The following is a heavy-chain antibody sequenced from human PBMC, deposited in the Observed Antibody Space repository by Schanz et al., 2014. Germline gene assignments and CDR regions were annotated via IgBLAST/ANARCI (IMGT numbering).Heavy chain of an antibody. J-gene: IGHJ4*02. D-gene: IGHD3-22*01. CDR3: ARSNYYDNSDYYNSFDY. CDR1: GYTFSSYG. CDR2: INPSGGST. V-gene: IGHV1-46*01. Sequence: QVQLVQSGAEVKKPGASVKVSCKASGYTFSSYGITWVRQAPGQGLEWMGMINPSGGSTTYAQKFQGRVTMTRDTSTSTVYMELSSLRSEDTAVYYCARSNYYDNSDYYNSFDYWGQGTLVTVSS.